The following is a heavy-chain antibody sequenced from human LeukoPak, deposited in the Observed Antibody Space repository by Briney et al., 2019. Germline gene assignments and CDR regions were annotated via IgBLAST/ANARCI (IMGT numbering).Heavy chain of an antibody. Sequence: GGSLRLSCAASGFTFSNYWMSWLRQAPGKGLEWVINIKPDGGEIYFVDSVKGRFTISRDNAKNSLYLQMNSLRAEDTAVYYCAKDGHYGSGSYSPHWGQGTLATVSS. CDR2: IKPDGGEI. J-gene: IGHJ4*02. V-gene: IGHV3-7*01. CDR3: AKDGHYGSGSYSPH. D-gene: IGHD3-10*01. CDR1: GFTFSNYW.